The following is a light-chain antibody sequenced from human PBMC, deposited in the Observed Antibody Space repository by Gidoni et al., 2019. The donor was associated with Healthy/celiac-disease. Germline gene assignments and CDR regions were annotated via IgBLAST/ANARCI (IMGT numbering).Light chain of an antibody. CDR2: DAS. J-gene: IGKJ4*01. CDR1: QDISNY. CDR3: QQYDNLPPLT. Sequence: DIQMTQSPSSLSASVGDRVTITCQASQDISNYLNWYQQKPGKAPKLLTYDASNLETGVPSSCSGSGSGTDFTFTISSLQPEDIETYYCQQYDNLPPLTFXGXTKVXIK. V-gene: IGKV1-33*01.